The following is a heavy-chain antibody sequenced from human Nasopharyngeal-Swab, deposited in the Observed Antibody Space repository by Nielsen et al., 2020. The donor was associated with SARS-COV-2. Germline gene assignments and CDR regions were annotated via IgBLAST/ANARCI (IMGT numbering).Heavy chain of an antibody. CDR2: ISYDGSNK. V-gene: IGHV3-30-3*01. D-gene: IGHD2-15*01. Sequence: GESLKISCAASGFTFSSYAIHWVRQAPGKGLEWVAVISYDGSNKYYADSVKGRFTISRDNSRNTLYLQMNSLRAEDTAVYYCARGEVVAVRADAFDIWGQGTMVTVSS. CDR1: GFTFSSYA. CDR3: ARGEVVAVRADAFDI. J-gene: IGHJ3*02.